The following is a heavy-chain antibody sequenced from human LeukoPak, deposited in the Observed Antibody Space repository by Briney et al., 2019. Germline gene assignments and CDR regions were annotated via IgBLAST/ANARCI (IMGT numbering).Heavy chain of an antibody. Sequence: PGGSLRLSCAASGFTFSAYGMHWVRQAPGKGLEWLAFVRYDGSNKYYADSVKGRFTISRDYSRNTLYLQMDSLRAEDTAFYYCAKDYSLYCSSASCYTPFDYWGQGALVTVSS. CDR3: AKDYSLYCSSASCYTPFDY. CDR2: VRYDGSNK. V-gene: IGHV3-30*02. J-gene: IGHJ4*02. D-gene: IGHD2-2*02. CDR1: GFTFSAYG.